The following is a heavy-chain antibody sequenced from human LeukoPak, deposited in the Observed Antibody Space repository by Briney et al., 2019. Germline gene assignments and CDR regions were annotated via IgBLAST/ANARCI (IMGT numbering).Heavy chain of an antibody. J-gene: IGHJ5*02. CDR2: IHHSGGS. V-gene: IGHV4-34*01. Sequence: SETLSLTCGVECGALSGYYWTWIRQPPGKGLEWIGEIHHSGGSNYNATLKRRVTISLDTSKNQFSLKLTSMTAADTAPYFCARGGGLRRSWLDLWGQGTLVTVSS. CDR3: ARGGGLRRSWLDL. D-gene: IGHD3-10*01. CDR1: CGALSGYY.